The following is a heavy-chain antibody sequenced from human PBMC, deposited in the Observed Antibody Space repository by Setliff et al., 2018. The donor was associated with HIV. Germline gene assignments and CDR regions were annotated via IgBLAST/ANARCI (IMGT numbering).Heavy chain of an antibody. CDR2: INHSGST. D-gene: IGHD3-10*01. CDR1: GGSFSGYY. V-gene: IGHV4-34*01. J-gene: IGHJ4*02. CDR3: ARPHPMGSGSPWDY. Sequence: PSETLSLTCAVYGGSFSGYYWNWIRQPPGKGLEWIGEINHSGSTNYNPSLKSRVTISVDTSKNQFSLKLSSVTAADTAVYYCARPHPMGSGSPWDYWGQGTLVTAPQ.